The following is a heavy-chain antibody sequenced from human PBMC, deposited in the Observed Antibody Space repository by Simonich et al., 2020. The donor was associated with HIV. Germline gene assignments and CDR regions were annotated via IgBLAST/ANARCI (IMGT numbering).Heavy chain of an antibody. J-gene: IGHJ4*02. CDR1: GFTFSSYA. CDR2: VWGIGWRT. D-gene: IGHD3-10*01. CDR3: AKDLDDLGGLGDFIPGYFDY. Sequence: EVQLVESGGGLVKPGGSLRLSCAASGFTFSSYAMSWVRQAPGEGGGVVSPVWGIGWRTYYADSVKGRFTISRDNSKNMLYLKMNSLRAEDTAVYYCAKDLDDLGGLGDFIPGYFDYWGQGTLVTVSS. V-gene: IGHV3-23*04.